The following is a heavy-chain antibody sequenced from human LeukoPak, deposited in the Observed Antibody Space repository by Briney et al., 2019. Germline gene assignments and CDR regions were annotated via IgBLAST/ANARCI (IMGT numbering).Heavy chain of an antibody. CDR3: AALWFGRTDAFDI. Sequence: GASVKLSCKASVYTFTGYGISWVRQAPGQGIEWMGWISAYNGNTNYEQKLQSRVTMTTGTSTSTAYMELRSLRSDDTDVYYCAALWFGRTDAFDIWGQGTMVTVSS. D-gene: IGHD3-10*01. J-gene: IGHJ3*02. V-gene: IGHV1-18*01. CDR1: VYTFTGYG. CDR2: ISAYNGNT.